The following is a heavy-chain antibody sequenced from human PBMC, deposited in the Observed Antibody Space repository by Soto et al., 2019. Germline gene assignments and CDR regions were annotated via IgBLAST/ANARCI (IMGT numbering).Heavy chain of an antibody. D-gene: IGHD6-6*01. CDR3: RGDGPEYSSSSGYYYYGMDV. Sequence: EVQLVESGGGLVQPGGSLKLSCAASGFTFSGSAMHWVRQASGKGLEWVGRIRSKANSYATAYAASVKGRFTISRDDSKNTAYLQMNSLKTEDTAVYYCRGDGPEYSSSSGYYYYGMDVWGQGTTVTVSS. V-gene: IGHV3-73*02. CDR1: GFTFSGSA. CDR2: IRSKANSYAT. J-gene: IGHJ6*02.